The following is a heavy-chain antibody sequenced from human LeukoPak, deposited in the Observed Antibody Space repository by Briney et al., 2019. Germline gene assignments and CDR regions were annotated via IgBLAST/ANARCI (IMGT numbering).Heavy chain of an antibody. J-gene: IGHJ4*02. V-gene: IGHV3-48*02. CDR1: GFTFSSYS. Sequence: GGSLRLSCAASGFTFSSYSMNWVGQSPGKGLEWVSYISSSSTTIYYADSVKGRFTVSRDNAKNSLYLQLNSLRDEDTAVYYCARDVQWLTYWGQGTLVTVSS. CDR3: ARDVQWLTY. D-gene: IGHD6-19*01. CDR2: ISSSSTTI.